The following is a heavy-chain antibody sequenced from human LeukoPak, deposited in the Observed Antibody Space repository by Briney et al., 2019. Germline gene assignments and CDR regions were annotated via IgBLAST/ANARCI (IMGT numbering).Heavy chain of an antibody. CDR2: ISSSGTSI. CDR1: GFTFSKYS. D-gene: IGHD6-13*01. Sequence: PGGSLRLSCAASGFTFSKYSMNWVHQAPGKGPEWVSSISSSGTSIYYSDSVKGRFTISRDNPKNSLYLQMNSLRVEDTAVYYCAGYNWFDPWGQGTLVTVSS. CDR3: AGYNWFDP. J-gene: IGHJ5*02. V-gene: IGHV3-21*01.